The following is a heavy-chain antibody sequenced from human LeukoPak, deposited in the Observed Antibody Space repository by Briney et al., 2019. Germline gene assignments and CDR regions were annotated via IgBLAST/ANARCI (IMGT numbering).Heavy chain of an antibody. CDR1: GFTVSSNY. D-gene: IGHD3-16*01. V-gene: IGHV3-48*04. J-gene: IGHJ4*02. CDR3: ARRVPNQVITDYFDY. Sequence: HPGGSLRLSCAASGFTVSSNYMSWVRQAPGKGLEWISFIDSSSRTILYAESVKGRFTMSRDNAKNSLFLQMNSLRAEDTAVYYCARRVPNQVITDYFDYWGQGTLVTVSS. CDR2: IDSSSRTI.